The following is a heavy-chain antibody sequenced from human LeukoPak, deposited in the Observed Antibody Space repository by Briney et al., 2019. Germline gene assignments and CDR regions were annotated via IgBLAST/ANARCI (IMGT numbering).Heavy chain of an antibody. CDR2: IHTSGST. D-gene: IGHD6-19*01. CDR3: ARVRLGRGLDY. J-gene: IGHJ4*02. V-gene: IGHV4-4*07. CDR1: GDSISSSY. Sequence: SETLSLTCTVSGDSISSSYWGWIRQPAGKGLEWIGRIHTSGSTYYSPSLKSRVTMSVDTSTNQFSLKLSSVTAADTAMYYCARVRLGRGLDYWGQGTLVTVSS.